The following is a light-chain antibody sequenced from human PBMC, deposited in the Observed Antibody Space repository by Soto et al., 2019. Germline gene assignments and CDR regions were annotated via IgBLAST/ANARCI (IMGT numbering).Light chain of an antibody. CDR3: QQYNNWPGT. CDR1: QSISDT. CDR2: GAS. Sequence: EIVMTQSPATLSLSPAGGATLSCRASQSISDTLAWYQQKPGQAPRLLIYGASTRAPGFPARFSGSGSGTDFTLTISSLQSEDFAVYFCQQYNNWPGTFGQGTKVDSK. J-gene: IGKJ1*01. V-gene: IGKV3-15*01.